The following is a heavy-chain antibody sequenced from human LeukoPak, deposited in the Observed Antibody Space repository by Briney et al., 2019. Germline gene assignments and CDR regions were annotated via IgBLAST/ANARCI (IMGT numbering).Heavy chain of an antibody. CDR3: AREGRAAQFSSSWPHYYYMDV. CDR2: IYTSGST. J-gene: IGHJ6*03. V-gene: IGHV4-4*09. D-gene: IGHD6-13*01. CDR1: GGSISSYY. Sequence: SETLSLTCTVSGGSISSYYWSWIRQPPGKGLEWIGYIYTSGSTNYNPSLKSRVTISVDTSKNQFSLKLSSVTAADTAVYYCAREGRAAQFSSSWPHYYYMDVWGKGTTVTVSS.